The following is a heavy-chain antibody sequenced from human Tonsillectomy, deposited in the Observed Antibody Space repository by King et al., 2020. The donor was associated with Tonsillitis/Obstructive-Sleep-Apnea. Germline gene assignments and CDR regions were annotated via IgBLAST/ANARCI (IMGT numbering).Heavy chain of an antibody. J-gene: IGHJ4*02. CDR1: GFTFSDYY. V-gene: IGHV3-11*05. CDR2: ISSSSSYT. D-gene: IGHD5-12*01. CDR3: ARVWVATVRVY. Sequence: VQLVESGGGLVKPGGSLRLSCAAYGFTFSDYYMSWIRQAPGKGLEWVSYISSSSSYTNYADSVKGRFTISRDNAKNSLYLQMNSLRADDTAVYYCARVWVATVRVYWGQGTLVTVSS.